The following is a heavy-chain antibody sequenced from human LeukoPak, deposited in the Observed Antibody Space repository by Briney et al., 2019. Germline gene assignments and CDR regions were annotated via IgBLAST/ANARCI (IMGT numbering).Heavy chain of an antibody. CDR3: ARPRYDSSGYRRYYFDY. CDR2: INPNSGGT. Sequence: ASVKVSCKASGYTFTGYYMHWVRQAPGQGLEWMGRINPNSGGTNYAQKFQGRVTMTRDTSISTAYMELSRLRSDDTAVYYCARPRYDSSGYRRYYFDYWGQGTLVTVPS. J-gene: IGHJ4*02. V-gene: IGHV1-2*06. CDR1: GYTFTGYY. D-gene: IGHD3-22*01.